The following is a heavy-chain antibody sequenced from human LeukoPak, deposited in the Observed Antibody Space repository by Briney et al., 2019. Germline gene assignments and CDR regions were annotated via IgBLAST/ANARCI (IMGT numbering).Heavy chain of an antibody. CDR3: ASAHLLRFLEWLPFDY. D-gene: IGHD3-3*01. CDR1: GFTFSDYY. J-gene: IGHJ4*02. Sequence: KSGGSLRLSCAASGFTFSDYYMSWIRQAPGKGLEWVSYISSSGSTIYYADSVKGRFTISRDNAKNSLYLQMNSLRAEDTAVYYCASAHLLRFLEWLPFDYWGQGTLVTVSS. V-gene: IGHV3-11*01. CDR2: ISSSGSTI.